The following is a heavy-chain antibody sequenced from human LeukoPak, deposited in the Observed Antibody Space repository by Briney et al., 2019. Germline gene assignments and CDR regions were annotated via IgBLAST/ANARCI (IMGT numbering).Heavy chain of an antibody. D-gene: IGHD6-19*01. CDR1: GFTFDDYD. Sequence: GGSLRLSCAASGFTFDDYDMHWVRQAPGKGLEWVSGISWNSNSRGYADSVKGRFTISRDNAKNSLYLQMNSLRAEDMALYYCAKHRGSSGWSPFDYWGQGILVTVSS. CDR2: ISWNSNSR. CDR3: AKHRGSSGWSPFDY. J-gene: IGHJ4*02. V-gene: IGHV3-9*03.